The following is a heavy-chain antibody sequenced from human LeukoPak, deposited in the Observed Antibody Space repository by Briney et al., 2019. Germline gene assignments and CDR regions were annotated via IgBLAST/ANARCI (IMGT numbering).Heavy chain of an antibody. CDR2: ILHSGST. J-gene: IGHJ4*02. CDR3: ARTRDFWSAYFDY. Sequence: PSQTLSLTCAVSGVSITSDTYYWSWIRQSPGKGLEWIGYILHSGSTYHNPSFKSRVTISVDTSKNQFSLKLSSVTAADTAVYFCARTRDFWSAYFDYWGQGILVTVSS. V-gene: IGHV4-30-2*06. CDR1: GVSITSDTYY. D-gene: IGHD3-3*01.